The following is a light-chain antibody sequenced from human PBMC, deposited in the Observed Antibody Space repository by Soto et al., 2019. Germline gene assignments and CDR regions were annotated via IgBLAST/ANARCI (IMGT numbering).Light chain of an antibody. CDR2: EAS. CDR1: QSVSKW. J-gene: IGKJ1*01. Sequence: DIQMTQSPSTLSASVGDRVTITCRASQSVSKWLAWYQQKPGKAPNLLIYEASTLKSGVPSRFGGGGSETYFTLPISSLQPDDFATYYCQQYGTYPTFGEGTKVEIK. V-gene: IGKV1-5*03. CDR3: QQYGTYPT.